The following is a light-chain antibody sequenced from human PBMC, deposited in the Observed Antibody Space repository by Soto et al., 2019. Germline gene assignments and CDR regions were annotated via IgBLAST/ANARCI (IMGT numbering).Light chain of an antibody. CDR3: QQYHSS. V-gene: IGKV1-39*01. Sequence: DIRMTQSPSSLSASVGDRVTITCRASQSISSYLNWYQQKPGKAPKLLIYAASSLQSGVPSRFSGSGSGTEFTLTIRSLHPDDFATYYCQQYHSSFGGGTKVDI. J-gene: IGKJ4*01. CDR2: AAS. CDR1: QSISSY.